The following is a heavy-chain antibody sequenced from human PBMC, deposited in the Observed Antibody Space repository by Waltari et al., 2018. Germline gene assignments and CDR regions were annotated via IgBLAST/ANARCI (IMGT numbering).Heavy chain of an antibody. D-gene: IGHD3-10*01. V-gene: IGHV1-2*04. Sequence: QVQLVQSGAEVKKPGASVKVSCKASGYTFTGYYMHWVRQAPGQGLEWMGWINPNSGGTNYAKKFQGWVTMTRDTSISTAYMELSRLRSDDTAVYYCARTQFRFGELSHFGGMDVWGQGTTVTVSS. CDR1: GYTFTGYY. CDR3: ARTQFRFGELSHFGGMDV. J-gene: IGHJ6*02. CDR2: INPNSGGT.